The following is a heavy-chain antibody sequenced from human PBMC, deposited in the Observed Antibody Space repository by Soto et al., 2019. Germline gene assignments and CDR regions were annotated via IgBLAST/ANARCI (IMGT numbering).Heavy chain of an antibody. J-gene: IGHJ4*02. CDR2: MFYGVIT. CDR1: GSSINSSGYY. Sequence: SETLSLTCTVSGSSINSSGYYWGWIRQPPGKGLEWIGSMFYGVITYYNPSLKSRVTVSVDTSKNQFSLNLRSVTAADTAVYYCARLPSRHLVDYWGQGTLVTVS. CDR3: ARLPSRHLVDY. D-gene: IGHD3-3*02. V-gene: IGHV4-39*01.